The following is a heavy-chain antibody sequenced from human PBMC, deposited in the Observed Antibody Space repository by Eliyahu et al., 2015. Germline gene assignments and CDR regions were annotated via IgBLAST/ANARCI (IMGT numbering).Heavy chain of an antibody. CDR1: GFTVSSNY. CDR2: FFSGGST. V-gene: IGHV3-66*01. Sequence: EVQLVESGGGLVQPGGSLRLSCAASGFTVSSNYMSWGPPAPGKGAGGGSGFFSGGSTYYADSVKGRFTISRDNSKNTLYLQMNSLRAEDTAVYYCARGAAGLDYWGQGTLVTVSS. CDR3: ARGAAGLDY. J-gene: IGHJ4*02. D-gene: IGHD3/OR15-3a*01.